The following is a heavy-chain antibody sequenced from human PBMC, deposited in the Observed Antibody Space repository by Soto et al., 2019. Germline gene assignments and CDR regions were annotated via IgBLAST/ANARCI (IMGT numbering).Heavy chain of an antibody. Sequence: PGGSLRLSCAASGFTFSSYWMHWVRQAPGKGLVWVSRINPDGSATNYADSVKGRFTISRDNAKNTLYLQMNSLRAEDTAVYYCARAYYYDTSGFWGFDYWGQGTLVTVSS. CDR2: INPDGSAT. CDR3: ARAYYYDTSGFWGFDY. D-gene: IGHD3-22*01. CDR1: GFTFSSYW. J-gene: IGHJ4*02. V-gene: IGHV3-74*01.